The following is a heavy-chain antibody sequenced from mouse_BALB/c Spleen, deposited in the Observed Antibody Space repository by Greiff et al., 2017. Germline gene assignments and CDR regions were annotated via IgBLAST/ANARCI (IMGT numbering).Heavy chain of an antibody. CDR3: ARRIYDGYYGYFDY. D-gene: IGHD2-3*01. J-gene: IGHJ2*01. CDR1: GYTFTSSW. CDR2: INPSNGRT. V-gene: IGHV1S81*02. Sequence: QVQLQQPGAELVKPGASVKLSCKASGYTFTSSWMHWVKQRPGQGLEWIGEINPSNGRTNYNEKFKSKATLTVDKSSSTAYMQLSSLTSEDSAVYYCARRIYDGYYGYFDYGGQGTTLTVSS.